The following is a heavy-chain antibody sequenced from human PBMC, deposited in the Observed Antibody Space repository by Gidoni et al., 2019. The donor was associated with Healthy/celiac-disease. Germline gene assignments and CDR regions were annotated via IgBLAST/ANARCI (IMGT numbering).Heavy chain of an antibody. J-gene: IGHJ5*02. Sequence: GLEWVANIKQDGSEKYYVDSVKGRFTISRDNAKNSLYLQMNSLRAEDTAVYYCAREGKSGYQNNWFDPWGQGTLVTVSS. CDR2: IKQDGSEK. D-gene: IGHD3-3*01. V-gene: IGHV3-7*01. CDR3: AREGKSGYQNNWFDP.